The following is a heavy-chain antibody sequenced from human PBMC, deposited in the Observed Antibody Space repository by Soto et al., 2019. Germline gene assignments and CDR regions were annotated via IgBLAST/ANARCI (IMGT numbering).Heavy chain of an antibody. CDR3: ARGGFVRLQLRQIDY. J-gene: IGHJ4*02. V-gene: IGHV3-21*01. D-gene: IGHD4-4*01. CDR1: GFTFSSYS. Sequence: PGGSLRLSCAASGFTFSSYSMNWVRQAPGKGLEWVSSISSSSSYIYYADSVKGRFTISRDNAKNSLYLQMNSLRAEDTAVYYCARGGFVRLQLRQIDYWGQGTLVTVS. CDR2: ISSSSSYI.